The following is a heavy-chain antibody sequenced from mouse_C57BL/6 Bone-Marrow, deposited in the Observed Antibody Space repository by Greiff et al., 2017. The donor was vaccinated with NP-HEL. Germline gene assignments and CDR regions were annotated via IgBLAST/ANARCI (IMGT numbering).Heavy chain of an antibody. J-gene: IGHJ4*01. V-gene: IGHV1-69*01. CDR3: ARSQLRLRYAMDY. D-gene: IGHD3-2*02. CDR2: IDPSDSYT. Sequence: QVQLQQSGAELVMPGASVKLSCKASGYTFTSYWMHWVKQRPGQGLEWIGEIDPSDSYTNYNQKFKGKSTLTVDKSSSTAYMQLSSLTSEDSAVYYCARSQLRLRYAMDYWGQGTSVTVSS. CDR1: GYTFTSYW.